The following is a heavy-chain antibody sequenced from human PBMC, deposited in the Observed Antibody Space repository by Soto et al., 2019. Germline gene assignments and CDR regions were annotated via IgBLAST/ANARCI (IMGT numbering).Heavy chain of an antibody. CDR3: VKASRRSSSSYSY. J-gene: IGHJ4*02. CDR2: ISSNGGST. Sequence: PGGSLRLSCSASGFTFSSYAMHWVRQAPGKGLEYVSAISSNGGSTYYADSVKGRFTISRDNSKNTLYLQMSSLRAEDTAVYYCVKASRRSSSSYSYWGQGTLVTVSS. V-gene: IGHV3-64D*06. D-gene: IGHD6-6*01. CDR1: GFTFSSYA.